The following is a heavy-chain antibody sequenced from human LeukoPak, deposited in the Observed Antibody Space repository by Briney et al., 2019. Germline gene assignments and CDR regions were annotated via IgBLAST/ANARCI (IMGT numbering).Heavy chain of an antibody. J-gene: IGHJ4*02. CDR3: ARGSDDILTGYYWDY. CDR1: GGSISSGGYY. V-gene: IGHV4-31*03. CDR2: IYYSGST. Sequence: PSETLSLTCTVSGGSISSGGYYWSWLRQHPGKGLEWIGYIYYSGSTYYNPSLKSRVTISVDTSKNQFSLKLSSVTAADTAVYYCARGSDDILTGYYWDYWGQGTLVTVSS. D-gene: IGHD3-9*01.